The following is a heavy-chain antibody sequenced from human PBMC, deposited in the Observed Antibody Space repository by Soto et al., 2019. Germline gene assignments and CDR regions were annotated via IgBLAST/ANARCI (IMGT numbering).Heavy chain of an antibody. J-gene: IGHJ5*02. D-gene: IGHD3-10*01. CDR2: IYYSGST. CDR3: ARFLRFGEPTPINWFDP. V-gene: IGHV4-59*01. Sequence: SETLSLTCTVSGGSISSYYWSWIRQPPWKGLEWIGYIYYSGSTNYNPSLKSRVTISVDTSKNQFSLKLSSVTAADTAVYYCARFLRFGEPTPINWFDPWGQGTLVTVSS. CDR1: GGSISSYY.